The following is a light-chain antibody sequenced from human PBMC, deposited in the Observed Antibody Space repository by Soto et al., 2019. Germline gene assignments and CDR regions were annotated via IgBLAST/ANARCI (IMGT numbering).Light chain of an antibody. CDR1: QSVSSSY. J-gene: IGKJ4*01. Sequence: EIVLTQSPGTLSLSPGEIATLSCRASQSVSSSYLAWYQQKPGQAPRLLIYGASSRATGIPDRFSGSGSGTDFTLTIIRLEPEDCAVYYWQQYGSSPRLTFGGGTKVESK. CDR3: QQYGSSPRLT. V-gene: IGKV3-20*01. CDR2: GAS.